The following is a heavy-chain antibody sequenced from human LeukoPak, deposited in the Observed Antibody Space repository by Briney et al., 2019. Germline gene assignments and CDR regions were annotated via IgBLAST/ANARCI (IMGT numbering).Heavy chain of an antibody. CDR2: INPNSGGT. CDR1: GYTFTGYY. D-gene: IGHD3-10*01. J-gene: IGHJ5*02. V-gene: IGHV1-2*02. CDR3: ARAYGSGSYSPNWFDP. Sequence: ASVKVSCKASGYTFTGYYMHWVRQAPGQGLEWMGWINPNSGGTNYAQKFQGRVTMTRDTSISTAYMELSRLRSDDTAVYYCARAYGSGSYSPNWFDPWGQGTLVTVSS.